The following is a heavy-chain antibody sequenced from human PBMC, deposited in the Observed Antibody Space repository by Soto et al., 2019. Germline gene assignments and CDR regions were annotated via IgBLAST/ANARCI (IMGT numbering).Heavy chain of an antibody. CDR1: GFTFQDYT. Sequence: LRLSCVASGFTFQDYTMHWVRQAPGKGLEWVSLIAWDGGRTYYADSVKGRFTISRDISKNSLYLQVNSLTTEDTAFYYCAKAPKRYSSYHYGMDVWGQGTTATVSS. D-gene: IGHD4-4*01. CDR2: IAWDGGRT. CDR3: AKAPKRYSSYHYGMDV. J-gene: IGHJ6*02. V-gene: IGHV3-43*01.